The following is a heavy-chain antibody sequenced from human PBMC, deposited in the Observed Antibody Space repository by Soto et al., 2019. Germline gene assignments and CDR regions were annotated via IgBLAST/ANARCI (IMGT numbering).Heavy chain of an antibody. Sequence: GRSLRLSCAASGFTLSDHYMSWIRPAPGKGLEWIGYSSNSGSFTRYADSVKGRFSISRDNAKSSLYLQISSLRGDDTAVYYCARVAFNYDILTGYPYNWFDPWGQGTLVTVSS. J-gene: IGHJ5*02. CDR3: ARVAFNYDILTGYPYNWFDP. D-gene: IGHD3-9*01. CDR2: SSNSGSFT. CDR1: GFTLSDHY. V-gene: IGHV3-11*05.